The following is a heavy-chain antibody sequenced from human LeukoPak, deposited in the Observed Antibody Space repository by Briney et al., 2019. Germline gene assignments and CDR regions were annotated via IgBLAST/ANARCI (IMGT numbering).Heavy chain of an antibody. CDR3: ARVGRDGYSTKRTFLDY. CDR1: GGSINSGDHY. J-gene: IGHJ4*02. Sequence: SETLSLTCSVSGGSINSGDHYWSWLRLPPGKGPEWIGYISYSGITYYIPSLKSRVTMSVDTSKNEIFLKLSSVTAADTAVYYCARVGRDGYSTKRTFLDYWGQGTLVTVSS. D-gene: IGHD5-24*01. V-gene: IGHV4-30-4*01. CDR2: ISYSGIT.